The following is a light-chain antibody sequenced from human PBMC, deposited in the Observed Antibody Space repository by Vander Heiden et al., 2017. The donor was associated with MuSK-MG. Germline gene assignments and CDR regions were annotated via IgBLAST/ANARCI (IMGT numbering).Light chain of an antibody. CDR2: AAS. CDR1: QSISSY. Sequence: DFQMTQSPSSLSACVGDRVTITCLACQSISSYFYSSQQKPGKAPKLLIYAASSLQSGVPSRFSGSGSGTDFTLTISRLQPEDFATYDCQQRDSTPYTFGQGTKVEIK. CDR3: QQRDSTPYT. V-gene: IGKV1-39*01. J-gene: IGKJ2*01.